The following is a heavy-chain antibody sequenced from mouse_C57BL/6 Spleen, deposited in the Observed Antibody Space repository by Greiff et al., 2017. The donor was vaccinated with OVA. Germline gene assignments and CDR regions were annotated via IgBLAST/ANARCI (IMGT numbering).Heavy chain of an antibody. V-gene: IGHV1-64*01. CDR3: ASSVTAGVAHWYFDV. CDR1: GYTFTSYC. J-gene: IGHJ1*03. CDR2: IYPNSGST. D-gene: IGHD1-1*01. Sequence: QVQLQQSGAELVKPGASVKLSCKASGYTFTSYCMHWVKQRPGQGLEWIGMIYPNSGSTNYNEKFKSKATLTADKSSSTAYMQLSSLTSEDSAVYDCASSVTAGVAHWYFDVWGTGTTVTVSS.